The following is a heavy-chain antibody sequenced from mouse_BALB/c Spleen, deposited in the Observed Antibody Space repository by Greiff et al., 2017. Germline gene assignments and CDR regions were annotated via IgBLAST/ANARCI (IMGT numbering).Heavy chain of an antibody. CDR1: GFTFSSYG. Sequence: EVKVVESGGDLVKPGGSLKLSCAASGFTFSSYGMSWVRQTPDKRLEWVATISSGGSYTYYPDSVKGRFTISRDNAKNTLYLQMSSLKSEDTAMYYCGRHYDGCCYFDYGGQGTTLTVSS. CDR2: ISSGGSYT. CDR3: GRHYDGCCYFDY. D-gene: IGHD1-1*01. V-gene: IGHV5-6*01. J-gene: IGHJ2*01.